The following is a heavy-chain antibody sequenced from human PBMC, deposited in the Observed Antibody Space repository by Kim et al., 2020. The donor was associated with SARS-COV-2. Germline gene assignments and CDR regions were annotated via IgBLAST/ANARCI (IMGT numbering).Heavy chain of an antibody. D-gene: IGHD1-26*01. J-gene: IGHJ4*02. V-gene: IGHV1-3*01. Sequence: PQKFQGRVTITRDTSASTAYMELSSLRSEDTAVYYCARDRDSGSYGFDYWGQGTLVTVSS. CDR3: ARDRDSGSYGFDY.